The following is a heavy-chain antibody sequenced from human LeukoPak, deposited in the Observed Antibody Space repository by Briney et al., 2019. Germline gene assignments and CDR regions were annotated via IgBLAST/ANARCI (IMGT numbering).Heavy chain of an antibody. J-gene: IGHJ4*02. Sequence: SETLSLTCTVSGGSISSSSYYWGWIRQPPGKGLEWIGSIYYSGSTYYNPSLKSRVTISVDTSKNQFSLKLSSVTAADTAVYYCARERRNWNDALFDYWGQGTLVTVSS. CDR3: ARERRNWNDALFDY. V-gene: IGHV4-39*07. D-gene: IGHD1-1*01. CDR2: IYYSGST. CDR1: GGSISSSSYY.